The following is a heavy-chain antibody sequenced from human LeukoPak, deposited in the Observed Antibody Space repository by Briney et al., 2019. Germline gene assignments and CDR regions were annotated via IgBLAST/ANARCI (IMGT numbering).Heavy chain of an antibody. D-gene: IGHD4-17*01. Sequence: SETLSLTCTVSGGSISSYYWSWIRQPPGKGLEWIGYIYYSGSTNYNPSLKSRVTISVDTSKNQFSLKLNSVTAADTAVYYCARGGTTTTVRYFDLWGRGTLVTVSS. CDR2: IYYSGST. V-gene: IGHV4-59*12. CDR3: ARGGTTTTVRYFDL. CDR1: GGSISSYY. J-gene: IGHJ2*01.